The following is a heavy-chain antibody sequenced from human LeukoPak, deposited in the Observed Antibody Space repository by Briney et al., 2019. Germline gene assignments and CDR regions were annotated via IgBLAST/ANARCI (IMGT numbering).Heavy chain of an antibody. CDR2: FYSSTRT. CDR1: GDSLTSGSRY. V-gene: IGHV4-61*09. J-gene: IGHJ6*04. CDR3: ARCMSELDYGDYAYYYHMDV. D-gene: IGHD4-17*01. Sequence: SQTLCLTCTVSGDSLTSGSRYWSWIRQPAGKGLEWIGHFYSSTRTTYNPSLESRVTISGDTAKNQFSPKLDSVTAAATAVYFCARCMSELDYGDYAYYYHMDVWGKGTTVTVSS.